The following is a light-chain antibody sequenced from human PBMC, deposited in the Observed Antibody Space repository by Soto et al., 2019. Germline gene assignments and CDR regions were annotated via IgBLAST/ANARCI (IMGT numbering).Light chain of an antibody. V-gene: IGLV2-8*01. CDR2: EVS. J-gene: IGLJ3*02. Sequence: QSALTQPPCASGSPGQSATISCTGTSSDVGAYNFVSWYQQHPGKAPKLMIYEVSKRPSGVPDRFSGSKSGNTASLTVSGLQAEDEADYYCISYAGSSIWVFGGGTKVTVL. CDR1: SSDVGAYNF. CDR3: ISYAGSSIWV.